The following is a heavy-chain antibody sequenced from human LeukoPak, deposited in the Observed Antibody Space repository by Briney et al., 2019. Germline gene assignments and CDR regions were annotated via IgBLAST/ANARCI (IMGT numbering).Heavy chain of an antibody. CDR2: VNSDGSST. CDR1: GFTFSSYW. CDR3: AREGSLGQQLPPDY. J-gene: IGHJ4*02. Sequence: HPGGSLRLSCAASGFTFSSYWMHWVRQAPGKGLVWVSRVNSDGSSTTYADSVEGRFTISRDNAKNTLYLQMNSLRAEDTAVYYCAREGSLGQQLPPDYWGQGTLVTVSS. D-gene: IGHD6-13*01. V-gene: IGHV3-74*01.